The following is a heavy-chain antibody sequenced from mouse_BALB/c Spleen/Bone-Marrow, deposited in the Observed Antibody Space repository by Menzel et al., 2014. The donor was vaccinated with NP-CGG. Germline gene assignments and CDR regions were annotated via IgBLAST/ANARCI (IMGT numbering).Heavy chain of an antibody. CDR3: NGNYYAMDY. CDR2: IDPENGDT. Sequence: DVKLQESGAELVRSGASVKLSCTASGFNIKDYYMYWVKQRPEQGLEWIGWIDPENGDTEYAPKFQGKATMTADTSSNTAYLQLSSLTSEDTAVYYCNGNYYAMDYWGQGTSVTVSS. J-gene: IGHJ4*01. V-gene: IGHV14-4*02. CDR1: GFNIKDYY. D-gene: IGHD2-1*01.